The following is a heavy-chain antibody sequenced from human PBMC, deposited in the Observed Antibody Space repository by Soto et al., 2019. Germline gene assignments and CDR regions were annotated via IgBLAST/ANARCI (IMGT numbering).Heavy chain of an antibody. Sequence: SETLSLTCSIYSGSFSGYYWSWIRQPPGKGLEWIGEVSQSGNTNYSPSLKSRVSISIDTSKKQFSLNLASVSAADTAVYYCARAPKVSGSSQTRPDFWGQGTLVTVSS. J-gene: IGHJ4*02. V-gene: IGHV4-34*01. D-gene: IGHD6-6*01. CDR3: ARAPKVSGSSQTRPDF. CDR2: VSQSGNT. CDR1: SGSFSGYY.